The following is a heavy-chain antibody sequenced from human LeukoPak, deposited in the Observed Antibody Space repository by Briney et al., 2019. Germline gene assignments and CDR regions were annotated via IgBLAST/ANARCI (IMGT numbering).Heavy chain of an antibody. CDR2: INPSGSTI. D-gene: IGHD3-10*01. CDR1: GFTLNTYE. Sequence: PGGSLRLSCVASGFTLNTYEMIWFRQAPGKGLEWVSYINPSGSTIYYADSVKGRFTISRDNAKNSLYLQMTSLRAEDTAVYYCARWNFDSGDWVLDYWGQGTLVTVSS. V-gene: IGHV3-48*03. J-gene: IGHJ4*02. CDR3: ARWNFDSGDWVLDY.